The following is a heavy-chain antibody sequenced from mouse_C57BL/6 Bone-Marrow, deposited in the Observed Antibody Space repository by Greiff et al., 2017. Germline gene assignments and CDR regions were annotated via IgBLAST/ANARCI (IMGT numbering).Heavy chain of an antibody. Sequence: QVQLQQSGAELVRPGASVTLSCKASGYTFTDYEMHWVKQTPVHGLEWIGAIDPETGGTAYNQKFKGKAILTADKSSSTAYMELRILTSEDSAVYYWTSSGPLFYYYAMDYWGQGTSVTVSS. CDR1: GYTFTDYE. CDR3: TSSGPLFYYYAMDY. CDR2: IDPETGGT. D-gene: IGHD1-1*01. V-gene: IGHV1-15*01. J-gene: IGHJ4*01.